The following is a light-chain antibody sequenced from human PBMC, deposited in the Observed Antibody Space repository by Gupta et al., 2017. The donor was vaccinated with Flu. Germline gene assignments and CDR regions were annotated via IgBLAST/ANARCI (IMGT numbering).Light chain of an antibody. CDR1: QNVQNY. CDR2: DTS. V-gene: IGKV3-11*01. J-gene: IGKJ5*01. Sequence: EIVLTQSPATLSLSPGERATLSCRASQNVQNYLAWYQQKPGQAPRLLMYDTSNRDTGIPGRFSGSGSGTDFSLTISSREPEDFAFYYCQQRKNWPSITFGQGTRLEIK. CDR3: QQRKNWPSIT.